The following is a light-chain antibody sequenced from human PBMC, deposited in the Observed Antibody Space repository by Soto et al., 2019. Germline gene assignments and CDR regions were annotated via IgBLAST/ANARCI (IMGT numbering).Light chain of an antibody. CDR2: EVS. V-gene: IGLV2-14*01. J-gene: IGLJ2*01. Sequence: QSALTQPASMSGSPGQPITISCTGTSSDVGGYNYVSWYQQHPDRAPKLIIYEVSNRPSGVSIRFSGSKSANTASLTISGLQAEDEADYYCSSYSTTYTVLFGGGTKLTVL. CDR1: SSDVGGYNY. CDR3: SSYSTTYTVL.